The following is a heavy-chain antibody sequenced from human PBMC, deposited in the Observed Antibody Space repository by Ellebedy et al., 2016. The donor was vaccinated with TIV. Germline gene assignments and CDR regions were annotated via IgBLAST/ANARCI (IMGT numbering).Heavy chain of an antibody. CDR3: ARDGPGESGYGGNSFDY. CDR2: IWYDGSNK. Sequence: GGSLRLSXAASGFTFSSYGMHWVRQAPGKGLEWVAVIWYDGSNKYYADSVKGRFTISRDNSKNTLYLQMNSLRAEDTAVYYCARDGPGESGYGGNSFDYWGQGTLVTVSS. V-gene: IGHV3-33*08. CDR1: GFTFSSYG. D-gene: IGHD4-23*01. J-gene: IGHJ4*02.